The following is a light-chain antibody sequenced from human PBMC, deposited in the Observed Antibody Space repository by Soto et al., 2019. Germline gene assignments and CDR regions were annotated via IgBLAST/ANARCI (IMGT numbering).Light chain of an antibody. J-gene: IGKJ1*01. CDR2: GAS. CDR1: QSVTNSY. V-gene: IGKV3-20*01. CDR3: QQYGDSPWT. Sequence: IVLTQSPGTLSLSPGERATLSCRASQSVTNSYLAWYQQNPGRAPRLLIYGASSRATGIPDRFSGSGSGTDFVLTISKLEPEDFAVYYCQQYGDSPWTFGQGTKEEIK.